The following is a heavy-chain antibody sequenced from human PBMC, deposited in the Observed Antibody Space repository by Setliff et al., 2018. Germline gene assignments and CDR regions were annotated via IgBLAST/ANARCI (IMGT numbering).Heavy chain of an antibody. Sequence: LSLTCAVSGGSISSSDSNTNWWSWVRQPPGKGLEWIGEINHSGNTNYNPSLKSRVTVSVDKPKNQFSLKLSSVTAADTAVYYCARVKEFYYDRSGYYASDAFGLWGQGTMVTVSS. CDR1: GGSISSSDSNTNW. CDR2: INHSGNT. V-gene: IGHV4-4*02. CDR3: ARVKEFYYDRSGYYASDAFGL. J-gene: IGHJ3*01. D-gene: IGHD3-22*01.